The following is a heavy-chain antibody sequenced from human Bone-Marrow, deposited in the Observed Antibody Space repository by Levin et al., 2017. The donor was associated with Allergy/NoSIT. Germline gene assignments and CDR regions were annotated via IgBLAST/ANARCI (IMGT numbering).Heavy chain of an antibody. Sequence: SETLSLTCTVSGGSISSSSYYWGWIRQPPGKGLEWIGSIYYSGSTYYNPSLKSRVTISVDTSKNQFSLKLSSVTAADTAVYYCARSWGTSIAARPAFDSWGQGTMVTVSS. D-gene: IGHD6-6*01. CDR3: ARSWGTSIAARPAFDS. V-gene: IGHV4-39*01. CDR2: IYYSGST. CDR1: GGSISSSSYY. J-gene: IGHJ3*02.